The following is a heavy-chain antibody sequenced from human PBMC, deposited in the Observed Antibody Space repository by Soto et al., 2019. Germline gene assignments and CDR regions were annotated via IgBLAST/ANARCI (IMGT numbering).Heavy chain of an antibody. CDR1: GFSISSSSYY. CDR3: ARHLQPWYLLY. Sequence: SATKSLTCSVSGFSISSSSYYWGWIRQPPGKGLEWIGSIYYSGSTYYNPSLKSRVTISVDTSKNQFSLKLSSVTAADTAVYYCARHLQPWYLLYWGQGTLVTVSS. D-gene: IGHD1-20*01. V-gene: IGHV4-39*01. J-gene: IGHJ4*02. CDR2: IYYSGST.